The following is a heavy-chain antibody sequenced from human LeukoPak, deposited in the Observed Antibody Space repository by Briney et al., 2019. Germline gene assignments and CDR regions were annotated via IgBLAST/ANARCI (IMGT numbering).Heavy chain of an antibody. Sequence: HPGGSLRLSCAASGFTFSSYAMSWVRQAPGKGLEWVSDISGSGGSTHYADSVKGRFTISRDNSENTLYLQMSSLRADDTAVYYCAKDSGVTTVEYWGQGTLVTVSS. CDR1: GFTFSSYA. V-gene: IGHV3-23*01. CDR3: AKDSGVTTVEY. J-gene: IGHJ4*02. D-gene: IGHD4-11*01. CDR2: ISGSGGST.